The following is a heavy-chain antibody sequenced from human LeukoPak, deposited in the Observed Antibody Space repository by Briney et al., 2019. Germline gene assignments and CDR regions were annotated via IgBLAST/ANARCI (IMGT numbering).Heavy chain of an antibody. D-gene: IGHD1-26*01. J-gene: IGHJ4*02. CDR1: GFTFSSYG. CDR2: IWYDGSNK. CDR3: ARDDAGATSLDY. Sequence: PPGGSLRLSCAASGFTFSSYGMHWVRQAPGKGLEWVAVIWYDGSNKYYADSVKGRFTISRDNSKNTLYLQMNSLRAEDTAVYYCARDDAGATSLDYRGQGTLVTVSS. V-gene: IGHV3-33*01.